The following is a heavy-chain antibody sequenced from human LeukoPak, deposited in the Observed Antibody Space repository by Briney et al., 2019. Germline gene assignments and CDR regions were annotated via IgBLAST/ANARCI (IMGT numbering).Heavy chain of an antibody. Sequence: SETLSLTCTVSGGSIGSGGYYWSWIRQPPGKGLEWIGYIYHSGSTYYNPSLKSRVTISVDRSKNQFSLKLSSATAADTAVYYCARDSPGYSGSYYRQDAFDIWGQGTMVTVSS. CDR3: ARDSPGYSGSYYRQDAFDI. D-gene: IGHD1-26*01. CDR2: IYHSGST. J-gene: IGHJ3*02. V-gene: IGHV4-30-2*01. CDR1: GGSIGSGGYY.